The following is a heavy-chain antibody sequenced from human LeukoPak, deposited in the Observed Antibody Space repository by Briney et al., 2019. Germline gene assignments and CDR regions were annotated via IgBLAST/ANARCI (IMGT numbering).Heavy chain of an antibody. D-gene: IGHD6-13*01. CDR3: AKSAGEFDY. Sequence: GGSLRLSCAASGFTFSSYGMHWVRQAPGKGLEWVAVISYDGSNKYYADSVKGRFTISRDNSKNTLYLQMNSLRAEDTAVYYCAKSAGEFDYWGRGTLVTVSS. CDR1: GFTFSSYG. CDR2: ISYDGSNK. V-gene: IGHV3-30*18. J-gene: IGHJ4*02.